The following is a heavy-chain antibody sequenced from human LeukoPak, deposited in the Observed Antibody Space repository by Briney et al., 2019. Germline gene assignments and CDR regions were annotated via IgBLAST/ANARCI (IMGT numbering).Heavy chain of an antibody. V-gene: IGHV3-11*01. CDR3: ARVRQYDFWSGHNWFDP. D-gene: IGHD3-3*01. CDR1: GFTFSDYD. Sequence: GGSLRLSCAASGFTFSDYDMSWIRQAPGKGLEWVSYISSSGSTIYYADSLKGRFTISRDNAKNSLCLQMNSLRADDTAVYYCARVRQYDFWSGHNWFDPWGQGTLVTVSS. J-gene: IGHJ5*02. CDR2: ISSSGSTI.